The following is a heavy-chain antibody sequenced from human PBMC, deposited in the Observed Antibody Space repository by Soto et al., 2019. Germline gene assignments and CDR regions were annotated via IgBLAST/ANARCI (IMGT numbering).Heavy chain of an antibody. V-gene: IGHV3-53*02. CDR3: ARLPTGFPNWFAP. D-gene: IGHD2-2*01. CDR2: IYSGGGT. J-gene: IGHJ5*02. Sequence: EAQLVETGGGLIHPGDSLRLSCAASGFSISQNYMSWVRQAPGKGLEWVSAIYSGGGTFYADSVKGRFIISRDTSKNTVLLQMNNLSVEDTAVYYCARLPTGFPNWFAPWGQGTLVTVSS. CDR1: GFSISQNY.